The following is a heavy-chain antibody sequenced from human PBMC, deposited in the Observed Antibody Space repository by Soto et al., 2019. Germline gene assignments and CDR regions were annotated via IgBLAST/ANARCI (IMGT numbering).Heavy chain of an antibody. J-gene: IGHJ4*02. V-gene: IGHV3-23*01. Sequence: PGGSLRLSCAASGFTFSSYAMSWVRQAPGKGLEWVSAISGSGGSTYYADSVKGRFTISRDNSKNTLYLQMNSLRAEDTAVYYCAKDRNTYYYDSSGPVFDYWGQGTLVTVSS. CDR3: AKDRNTYYYDSSGPVFDY. CDR2: ISGSGGST. CDR1: GFTFSSYA. D-gene: IGHD3-22*01.